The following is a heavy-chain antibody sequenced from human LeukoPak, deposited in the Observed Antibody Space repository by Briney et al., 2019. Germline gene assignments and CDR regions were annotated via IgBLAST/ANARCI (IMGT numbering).Heavy chain of an antibody. D-gene: IGHD2-2*02. CDR2: INPNSGGT. V-gene: IGHV1-2*02. CDR1: GYTFTGYY. CDR3: ARGRDIVVVPAAIWDWFDP. Sequence: GASVKVSCKASGYTFTGYYMHWVRQAPGQGLEWMGWINPNSGGTNYAQKFQGRVTMTRDTSISTAYMELSRLRSDDTAVYYCARGRDIVVVPAAIWDWFDPWGQGTLVTVSS. J-gene: IGHJ5*02.